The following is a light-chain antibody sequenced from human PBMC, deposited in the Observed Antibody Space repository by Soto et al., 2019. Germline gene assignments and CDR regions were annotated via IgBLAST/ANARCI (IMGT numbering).Light chain of an antibody. J-gene: IGKJ1*01. Sequence: EIVVTQSPATLSVSPGERVTLSCRASQSVSSSLAWYQQRPGQAPRLLIYDTSTRAPGIAARFSGSGSGTEFTITISSLQSEDVAVYYCQQYVHWPPWTFGQGTTVEIK. CDR1: QSVSSS. V-gene: IGKV3-15*01. CDR3: QQYVHWPPWT. CDR2: DTS.